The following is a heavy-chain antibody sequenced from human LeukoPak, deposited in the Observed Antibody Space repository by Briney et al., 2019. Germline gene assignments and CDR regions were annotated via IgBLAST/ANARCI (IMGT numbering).Heavy chain of an antibody. CDR2: IRYDGTNK. V-gene: IGHV3-30*02. D-gene: IGHD5-24*01. J-gene: IGHJ5*02. Sequence: GGSLRLSCAASGFTFSSYGMHWVRQGPGKGLEWVAFIRYDGTNKYYADSLKGRFTISRDNSKNTLYLQMNSLRAEDTAVYYCAKDLRGGYVLPWFDPWGQGTLVIVSS. CDR1: GFTFSSYG. CDR3: AKDLRGGYVLPWFDP.